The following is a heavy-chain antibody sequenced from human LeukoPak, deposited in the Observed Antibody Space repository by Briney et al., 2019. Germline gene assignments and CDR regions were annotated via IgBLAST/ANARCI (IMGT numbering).Heavy chain of an antibody. CDR2: MNPNSGNT. D-gene: IGHD4-23*01. V-gene: IGHV1-8*03. J-gene: IGHJ3*02. CDR1: GYTFTSYD. Sequence: ASVKVSCKASGYTFTSYDINWVRQATGQGLEWMGWMNPNSGNTGYAQKFQGRVTITRNTSISTAYMELSSLRSDDTAVYYCARYGGKSGSYAFDIWGQGTMVTVSS. CDR3: ARYGGKSGSYAFDI.